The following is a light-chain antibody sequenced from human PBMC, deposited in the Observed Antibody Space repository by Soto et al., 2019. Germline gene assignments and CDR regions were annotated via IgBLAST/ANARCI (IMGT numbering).Light chain of an antibody. Sequence: QSVLTQPPSVSGAPGQRVTISCTGGRSNIGAGFDVHWYQQLPGTAPKLLMYGNTNRPSGVPDRFSGSKSGTSASLAITGLQAEDEADYYCQSYDSRVSGSVFGTGTQLTVL. CDR2: GNT. V-gene: IGLV1-40*01. CDR1: RSNIGAGFD. CDR3: QSYDSRVSGSV. J-gene: IGLJ7*01.